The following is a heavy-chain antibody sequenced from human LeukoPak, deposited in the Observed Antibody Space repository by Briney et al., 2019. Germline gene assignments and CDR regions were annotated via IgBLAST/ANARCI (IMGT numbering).Heavy chain of an antibody. CDR3: ARRRYSSSWRDS. V-gene: IGHV4-39*01. Sequence: PSETLPLTCTVSGGSISSSSYYWGWIRQPPGKGLEWIGNVYYSGSTYYNPSLKSRVTISVDTSKNQFSLKLTSVTAADTAVYYCARRRYSSSWRDSWGQGTLVTVSS. D-gene: IGHD6-13*01. J-gene: IGHJ4*02. CDR1: GGSISSSSYY. CDR2: VYYSGST.